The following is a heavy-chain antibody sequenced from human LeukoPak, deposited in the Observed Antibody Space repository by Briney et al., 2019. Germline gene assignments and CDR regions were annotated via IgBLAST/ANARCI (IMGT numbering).Heavy chain of an antibody. CDR2: ISSSGGRT. J-gene: IGHJ1*01. V-gene: IGHV3-23*01. CDR1: GFTFSSYS. CDR3: ANYYYDKSGYKN. Sequence: GGSLRLSCAASGFTFSSYSINWVRQAPGKGLEWVSSISSSGGRTFYADSVKGRATISRDNSKNVLYLQVNSLRAEDTAVFYCANYYYDKSGYKNWGQGTLVTVSS. D-gene: IGHD3-22*01.